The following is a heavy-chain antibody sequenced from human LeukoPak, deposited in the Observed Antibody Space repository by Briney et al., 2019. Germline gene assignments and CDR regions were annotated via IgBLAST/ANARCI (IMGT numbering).Heavy chain of an antibody. J-gene: IGHJ4*02. Sequence: SETLSLTCTVSGGSISSYYWSWIRQPPGKGLEWIGYIYYSGSTNYNPSLKSRVTISVDTSKNQFSLKLSSVTAADTAVYYCASQIDYGDPNFDYWGQGTLVTVSS. V-gene: IGHV4-59*08. CDR1: GGSISSYY. D-gene: IGHD4-17*01. CDR3: ASQIDYGDPNFDY. CDR2: IYYSGST.